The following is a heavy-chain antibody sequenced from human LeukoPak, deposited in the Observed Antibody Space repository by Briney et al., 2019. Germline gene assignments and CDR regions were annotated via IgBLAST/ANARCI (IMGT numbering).Heavy chain of an antibody. CDR2: INGGGVNT. Sequence: PGGSLRLSCAASGFTFSSYAMSWVRQAPGKGLEWVSTINGGGVNTHYADSVGGRFTISRDNSKNTLFLQMNSLRDEDTAVYYCAKDSSGYFDYWGQGTLVTVSS. J-gene: IGHJ4*02. CDR1: GFTFSSYA. D-gene: IGHD3-22*01. CDR3: AKDSSGYFDY. V-gene: IGHV3-23*01.